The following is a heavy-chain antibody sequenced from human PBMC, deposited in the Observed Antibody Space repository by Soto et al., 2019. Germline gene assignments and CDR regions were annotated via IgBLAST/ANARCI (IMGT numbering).Heavy chain of an antibody. CDR3: AKRDVPHSTSNAYFYDH. J-gene: IGHJ4*02. CDR2: ISVSVGST. V-gene: IGHV3-23*01. Sequence: EVQLLQSGGGLVQPGGSLTLSCGVSGFPFAPSTMSWVRQAPVKGLEWVSTISVSVGSTYSADSVQGRFTVSSDISDNTLFLRMTSLTADDTAVYFCAKRDVPHSTSNAYFYDHWGRGVLVTVSS. CDR1: GFPFAPST. D-gene: IGHD2-21*02.